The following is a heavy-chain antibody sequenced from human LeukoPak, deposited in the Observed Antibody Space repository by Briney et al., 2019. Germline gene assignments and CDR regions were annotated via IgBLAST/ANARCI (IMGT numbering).Heavy chain of an antibody. D-gene: IGHD3-10*01. CDR1: GGSISSYY. CDR2: IYYSGST. V-gene: IGHV4-59*01. CDR3: ARDRGRPLYYFDY. Sequence: PSETLFLTCTVSGGSISSYYWSWIRQPPGKGLEWIGYIYYSGSTNYNPSLKSRVTISVDTSKNQFSLKLSSVTAADTAVYYCARDRGRPLYYFDYWGQGTLVTVSS. J-gene: IGHJ4*02.